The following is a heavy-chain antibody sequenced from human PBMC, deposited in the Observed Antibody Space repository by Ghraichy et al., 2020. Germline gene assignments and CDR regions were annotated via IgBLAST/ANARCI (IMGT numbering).Heavy chain of an antibody. CDR1: GGSISSSSYY. V-gene: IGHV4-39*01. Sequence: SETLSLTCTVSGGSISSSSYYWGWIRQPPGKGLEWIGSIYYSGSTYYNPSLKSRVTISVDTSKNQFSLKLSSATAADTAVYYCARHGFSWQQLKIFDIWGQGTMVTVSS. D-gene: IGHD6-13*01. CDR3: ARHGFSWQQLKIFDI. CDR2: IYYSGST. J-gene: IGHJ3*02.